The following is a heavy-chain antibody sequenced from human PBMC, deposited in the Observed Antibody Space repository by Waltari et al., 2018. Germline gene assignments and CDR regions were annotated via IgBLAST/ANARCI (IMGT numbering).Heavy chain of an antibody. V-gene: IGHV4-38-2*01. Sequence: QVQLQESGPGLVKPSETLSPTCAVSSYSLRSGYYGGWIRQPPGKGLEWIGSIYHSGGAYYTPSLKSRVTISVDTSKNQFSLKLSSVTAADTAVYYCARANNQLGSGIYFSFDYWGQGTLVTVSS. CDR2: IYHSGGA. D-gene: IGHD1-26*01. CDR3: ARANNQLGSGIYFSFDY. CDR1: SYSLRSGYY. J-gene: IGHJ4*02.